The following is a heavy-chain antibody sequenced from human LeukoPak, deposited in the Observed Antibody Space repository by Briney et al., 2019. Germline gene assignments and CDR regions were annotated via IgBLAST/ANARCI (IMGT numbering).Heavy chain of an antibody. D-gene: IGHD6-13*01. CDR1: GFTFSSYA. J-gene: IGHJ4*02. CDR3: AKDESIAAAGTRVFDY. V-gene: IGHV3-23*01. CDR2: ISGSGGST. Sequence: GGSLRLSCAASGFTFSSYAMSWVRQAPGKGQEWVSAISGSGGSTYYADSVKGRFTISRDNSKNTLYLQMNSLRAEDTAVYYCAKDESIAAAGTRVFDYWGQGTLVTVSS.